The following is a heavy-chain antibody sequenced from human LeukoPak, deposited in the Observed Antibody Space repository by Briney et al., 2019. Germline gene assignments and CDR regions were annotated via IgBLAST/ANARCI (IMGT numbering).Heavy chain of an antibody. CDR1: GYTFTGYY. CDR3: ARYHTMVRGLSD. D-gene: IGHD3-10*01. Sequence: GASVKVSCKASGYTFTGYYMHWVRQAPGQGLEWMGWINPNSGGTNYAQKFQGRVTMTRDTSISTAYMELSRLRSDDTAVYYCARYHTMVRGLSDWDQGTLVTVSS. CDR2: INPNSGGT. V-gene: IGHV1-2*02. J-gene: IGHJ4*02.